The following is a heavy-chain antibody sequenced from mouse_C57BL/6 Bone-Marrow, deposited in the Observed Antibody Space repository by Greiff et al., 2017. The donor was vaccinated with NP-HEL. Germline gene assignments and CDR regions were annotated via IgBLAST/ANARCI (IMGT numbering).Heavy chain of an antibody. CDR2: IDPSDSYT. J-gene: IGHJ2*01. V-gene: IGHV1-69*01. CDR1: GYTFTSYW. CDR3: ARRGYDYDDLYFDY. D-gene: IGHD2-4*01. Sequence: QVQLQQPGAELVMPGASVKLSCKASGYTFTSYWMHWVKQRPGQGLEWIGEIDPSDSYTNYNQKFKGKSTLTVDKSSSTAYMQLSSLTSEDSAVYYCARRGYDYDDLYFDYWGQGTTLTVSS.